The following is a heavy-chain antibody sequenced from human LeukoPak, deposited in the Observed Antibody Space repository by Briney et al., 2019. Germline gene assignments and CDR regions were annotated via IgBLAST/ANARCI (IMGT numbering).Heavy chain of an antibody. CDR1: GFTFSNSA. J-gene: IGHJ4*02. D-gene: IGHD6-19*01. V-gene: IGHV3-23*01. CDR3: ASGWDRFDY. Sequence: HSGGSLRLSCAASGFTFSNSALSWVRQAPGKGLEWVSDISGSGGSTYYADSVKGRFTISRDNSKNSLYLQMNSLRVEDTAVYYCASGWDRFDYWGQGTLVTVSS. CDR2: ISGSGGST.